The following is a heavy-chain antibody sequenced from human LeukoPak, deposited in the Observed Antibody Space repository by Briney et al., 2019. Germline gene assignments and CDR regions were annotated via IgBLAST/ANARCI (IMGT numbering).Heavy chain of an antibody. V-gene: IGHV4-4*07. Sequence: SETLSLTCTVSGGSISSHYWSWIRQPAGKGLEWIGHVYTFGITNYNPSLKSRVTMSLDTSKKQFSLILSSVTAADTAVYYCARVHSRFRSSSWYGYWGQGTLVTVSS. CDR1: GGSISSHY. J-gene: IGHJ4*02. D-gene: IGHD6-13*01. CDR2: VYTFGIT. CDR3: ARVHSRFRSSSWYGY.